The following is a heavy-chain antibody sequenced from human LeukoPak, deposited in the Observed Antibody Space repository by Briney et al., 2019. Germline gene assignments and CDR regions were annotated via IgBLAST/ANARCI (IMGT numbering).Heavy chain of an antibody. V-gene: IGHV3-23*01. CDR2: ISGSGGST. J-gene: IGHJ4*02. CDR1: GFTFSSYA. D-gene: IGHD2-2*02. CDR3: ARISSGTSCYKI. Sequence: GGSLRLSCAASGFTFSSYAMSWVRQAPGKGLEWVSAISGSGGSTYYADSVKGRFTSSRDNSKNTLYLQMNSLRAEDTDVYYCARISSGTSCYKIWGQGTLVTVSS.